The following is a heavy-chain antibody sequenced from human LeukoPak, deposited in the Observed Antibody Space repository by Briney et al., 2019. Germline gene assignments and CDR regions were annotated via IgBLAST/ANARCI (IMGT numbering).Heavy chain of an antibody. V-gene: IGHV3-11*01. Sequence: GGSLRLSCAASGFTFSDYYMSWIRQAPGKGLEWVSYISGSGSTIYYADSVKGRFTISRDNAKNSLYLQMNSLRAEDTAVYYCARDRSYGYSDYWGQGTLVTVSS. J-gene: IGHJ4*02. CDR3: ARDRSYGYSDY. CDR2: ISGSGSTI. CDR1: GFTFSDYY. D-gene: IGHD5-18*01.